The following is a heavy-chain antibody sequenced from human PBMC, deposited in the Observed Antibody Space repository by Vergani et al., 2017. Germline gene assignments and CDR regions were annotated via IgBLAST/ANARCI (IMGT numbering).Heavy chain of an antibody. CDR3: ARALMTTATTSGY. CDR2: INTNTGKA. D-gene: IGHD4-17*01. J-gene: IGHJ4*02. Sequence: QVHLEQSGTEVKKPGSSVKVSCKVSGDIFNNYTVTWVRQAPGQGLEWMGWINTNTGKATYAQGFTGRFVFSLDTSVSTAYLKISSLKAEDTAVYYCARALMTTATTSGYWGQGTLVTVSS. CDR1: GDIFNNYT. V-gene: IGHV7-4-1*02.